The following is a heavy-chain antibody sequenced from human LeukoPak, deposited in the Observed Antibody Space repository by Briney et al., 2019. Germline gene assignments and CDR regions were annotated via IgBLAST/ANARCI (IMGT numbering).Heavy chain of an antibody. J-gene: IGHJ4*02. Sequence: PGGSLRLSCAASGFTFSTYWMHWVRQAPGKGPVWVPRVNTDGSETYGDSVKGRFTISRDNAKNTLYLQMNSLRAEDTAVYYCVREYSSSSGRVFDYWGQGTLVTVSS. CDR2: VNTDGSET. CDR3: VREYSSSSGRVFDY. CDR1: GFTFSTYW. V-gene: IGHV3-74*01. D-gene: IGHD6-6*01.